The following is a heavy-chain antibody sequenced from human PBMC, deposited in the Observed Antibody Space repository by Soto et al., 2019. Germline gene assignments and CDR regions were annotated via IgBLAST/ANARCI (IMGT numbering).Heavy chain of an antibody. Sequence: GGSLRLSCAASGFTFSSYAMSWVRQAPGKGLEWVSAISGSGGSTYYADSVKGRFTISRDNSKNTLYLQMNSLRAEDTAVYYCAKDRARYDYVWGSYRLYYYYGMDVWGQGTTVTVSS. CDR2: ISGSGGST. CDR3: AKDRARYDYVWGSYRLYYYYGMDV. V-gene: IGHV3-23*01. J-gene: IGHJ6*02. CDR1: GFTFSSYA. D-gene: IGHD3-16*02.